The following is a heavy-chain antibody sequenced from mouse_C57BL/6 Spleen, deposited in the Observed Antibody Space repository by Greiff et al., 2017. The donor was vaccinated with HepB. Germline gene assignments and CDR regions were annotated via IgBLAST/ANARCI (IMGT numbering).Heavy chain of an antibody. J-gene: IGHJ2*01. D-gene: IGHD1-1*01. CDR2: IHPNSGST. Sequence: QVQLQQSGAELVKPGASVKLSCKASGYTFTSYWMHWVKQRPGQGLEWIGMIHPNSGSTNYNEKFKSKATLTVDKSSSTAYMQLSSLTSEDSAVYYCARGGYGSSYGYFDYWGQGTTLTVSS. CDR3: ARGGYGSSYGYFDY. V-gene: IGHV1-64*01. CDR1: GYTFTSYW.